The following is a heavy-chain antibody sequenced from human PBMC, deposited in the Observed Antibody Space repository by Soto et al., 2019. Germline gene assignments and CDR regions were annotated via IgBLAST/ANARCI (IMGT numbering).Heavy chain of an antibody. CDR2: INPNSGGT. D-gene: IGHD2-21*01. CDR1: GYTFTGYY. CDR3: ARGEGGPRWGSIDY. J-gene: IGHJ4*02. V-gene: IGHV1-2*04. Sequence: QVQLVQSGAEVKKPGASVKVSCKASGYTFTGYYMHWVRQAPGQGLEWMGWINPNSGGTNYAQKFQGWVTMNWETSISTAYMELSRLRSDATAVYYCARGEGGPRWGSIDYRGQGTLVTASS.